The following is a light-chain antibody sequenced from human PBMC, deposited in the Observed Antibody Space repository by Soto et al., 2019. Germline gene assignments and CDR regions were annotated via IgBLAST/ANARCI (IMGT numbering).Light chain of an antibody. CDR2: KAS. J-gene: IGKJ2*01. Sequence: DIQMTQSPSTLSGSVGDRVTITCRASQTISSWLAWYQQKPGKAPKLLIYKASTLKSGVPSRFSGSGSGTEFTLTISSLQPDDFATYYCQHYNSYPFTVGQGTELEIK. CDR3: QHYNSYPFT. V-gene: IGKV1-5*03. CDR1: QTISSW.